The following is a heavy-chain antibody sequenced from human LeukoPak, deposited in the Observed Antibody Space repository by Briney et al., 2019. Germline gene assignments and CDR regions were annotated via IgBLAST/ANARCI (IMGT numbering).Heavy chain of an antibody. CDR1: GFTFSSYA. V-gene: IGHV3-23*01. Sequence: GGSLRLSCAASGFTFSSYAMSWVRQAPGKGLEWDSAISGSGGSTYYADSVKGRFTISRDNSKNTLYLQMNSLRAEDTAVYYCAKLNRYNWNDDGDNWFDPWGQGTLVTVSS. D-gene: IGHD1-1*01. CDR3: AKLNRYNWNDDGDNWFDP. J-gene: IGHJ5*02. CDR2: ISGSGGST.